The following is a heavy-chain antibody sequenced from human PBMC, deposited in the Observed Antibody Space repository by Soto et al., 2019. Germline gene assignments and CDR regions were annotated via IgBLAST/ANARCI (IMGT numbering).Heavy chain of an antibody. CDR3: ARNYCSSTSCYYFDY. D-gene: IGHD2-2*01. V-gene: IGHV4-31*03. CDR1: GGSISSGGYY. CDR2: IYYSGST. J-gene: IGHJ4*02. Sequence: PSETLSLTCTVSGGSISSGGYYWSWIRQHPGKGLEWIGYIYYSGSTYYNPSLKSRVTISVDTSKNQFSLKLSSVTAADTAVYYCARNYCSSTSCYYFDYWGQGTLVTVSS.